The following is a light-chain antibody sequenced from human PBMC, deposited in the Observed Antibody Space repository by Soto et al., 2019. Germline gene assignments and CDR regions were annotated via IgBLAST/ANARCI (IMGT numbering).Light chain of an antibody. Sequence: DIVLTQSPGTLSLSPGQRATLSCRASQSVSSSSVAWYRQRPGQAPRLLIYGASKRATGFPARFSGSGSGTDFTLTISRLEPEDFAVYYCQQYGSSPRTFGQGTKVDIK. V-gene: IGKV3-20*01. CDR2: GAS. CDR1: QSVSSSS. CDR3: QQYGSSPRT. J-gene: IGKJ1*01.